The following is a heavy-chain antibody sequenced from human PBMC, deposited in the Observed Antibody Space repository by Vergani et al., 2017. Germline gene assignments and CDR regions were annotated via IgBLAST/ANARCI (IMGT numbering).Heavy chain of an antibody. V-gene: IGHV1-18*01. D-gene: IGHD6-13*01. CDR1: GYTFTSYG. CDR2: ISAYNGNT. CDR3: AREEXAQLVPRGMGEFDY. J-gene: IGHJ4*02. Sequence: QVQLVQSGAEVKKPGASVKVSCKASGYTFTSYGISWVRQAPGQGLEWMGWISAYNGNTNYAQKLQGRVTMTTDTSTSTAYMELMSLRSDDTAVYYCAREEXAQLVPRGMGEFDYWGQGTLVTVSS.